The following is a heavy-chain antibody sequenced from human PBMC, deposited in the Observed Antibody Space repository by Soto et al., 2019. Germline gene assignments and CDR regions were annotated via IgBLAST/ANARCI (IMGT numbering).Heavy chain of an antibody. D-gene: IGHD2-15*01. CDR1: GDSVTSVSDY. J-gene: IGHJ6*02. CDR2: IYYSGSA. V-gene: IGHV4-61*01. Sequence: PSETLSLTCTVSGDSVTSVSDYWSWIRQPPGKGLEWIGYIYYSGSADYNPSLGSRVTISIDTSEKLFSLKLTSVTAADTAVYYCARVVGFGYYFYYMDLWGQGTTVT. CDR3: ARVVGFGYYFYYMDL.